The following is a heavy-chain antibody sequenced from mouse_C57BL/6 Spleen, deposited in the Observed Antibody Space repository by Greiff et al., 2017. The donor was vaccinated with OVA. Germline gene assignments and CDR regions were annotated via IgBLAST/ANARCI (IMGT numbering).Heavy chain of an antibody. CDR1: GFSLTSYG. CDR2: IWSDGST. J-gene: IGHJ2*01. CDR3: ARHGSYDGYSYFDY. Sequence: VMLVESGPGLVAPSQSLSITCTVSGFSLTSYGVHWVRQPPGKGLEWLVVIWSDGSTTYNSALKSRLSISKDNSKSQVFLKMNSLQTDDTAMYYCARHGSYDGYSYFDYWGQGTTLTVSS. V-gene: IGHV2-6-1*01. D-gene: IGHD2-3*01.